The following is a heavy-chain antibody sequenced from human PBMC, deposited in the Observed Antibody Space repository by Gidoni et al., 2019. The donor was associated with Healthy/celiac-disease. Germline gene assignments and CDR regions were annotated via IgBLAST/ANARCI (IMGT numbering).Heavy chain of an antibody. D-gene: IGHD2-15*01. V-gene: IGHV3-21*01. Sequence: EVQLVESGGGLVKPGGSLRLSCAASGFTFSSYSMNWVRQAPGKGLEWVSSISSSSSYIYYADSVKGRFTISRDNAKNSLYLQMNSLRAEDTAVYYCASIPPWDIVVVVAAGDAFDIWGQGTMVTVSS. J-gene: IGHJ3*02. CDR1: GFTFSSYS. CDR2: ISSSSSYI. CDR3: ASIPPWDIVVVVAAGDAFDI.